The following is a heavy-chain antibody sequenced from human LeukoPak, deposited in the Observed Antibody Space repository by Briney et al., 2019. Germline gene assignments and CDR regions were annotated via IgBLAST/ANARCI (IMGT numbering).Heavy chain of an antibody. D-gene: IGHD3-10*01. CDR1: GYTFTSYA. CDR2: ISAYNGNT. Sequence: GASVKVSCKASGYTFTSYAMHWVRQAPGQRLEWMGWISAYNGNTNYAQKFQGRVTITRDTSASTAYMELSSLRSEDTAVYYCAREGGSGSYYLWGQGTLVTVSS. J-gene: IGHJ4*02. CDR3: AREGGSGSYYL. V-gene: IGHV1-3*01.